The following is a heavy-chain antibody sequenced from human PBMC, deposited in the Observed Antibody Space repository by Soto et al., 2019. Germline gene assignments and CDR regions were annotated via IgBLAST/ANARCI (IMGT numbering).Heavy chain of an antibody. J-gene: IGHJ3*02. D-gene: IGHD3-22*01. CDR3: ATVPTYYYDRSGYADAFDM. V-gene: IGHV4-30-4*01. CDR1: GGSINSGDYY. CDR2: IYYSGST. Sequence: SETLSLTCTVSGGSINSGDYYWSWIRQPPGKGLEWIGYIYYSGSTYHNPSLKSRINISVDTSKNQFSLKLSSVTAADTAVYYCATVPTYYYDRSGYADAFDMWGQGTMVTVSS.